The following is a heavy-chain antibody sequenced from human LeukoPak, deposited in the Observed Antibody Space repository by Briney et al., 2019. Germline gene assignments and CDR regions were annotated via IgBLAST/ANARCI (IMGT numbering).Heavy chain of an antibody. J-gene: IGHJ3*02. CDR3: AKDLGSGGWYGNAFDI. D-gene: IGHD6-19*01. Sequence: PGGSLRLSCAASGFTFSSYAMSWVRQAPGKGLEWVSAISGSGGSTYYADSVKGRFTISRDNSKNTLYLQMNSLRAEDTAVYYCAKDLGSGGWYGNAFDIWGQGTMVTVSS. CDR2: ISGSGGST. V-gene: IGHV3-23*01. CDR1: GFTFSSYA.